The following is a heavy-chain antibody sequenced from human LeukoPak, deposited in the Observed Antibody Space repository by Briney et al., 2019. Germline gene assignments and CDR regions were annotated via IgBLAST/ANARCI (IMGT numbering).Heavy chain of an antibody. CDR3: ATGTYYYDSSGYYYPPNWFDP. D-gene: IGHD3-22*01. CDR2: IYYSGST. CDR1: GGSISSSSYY. J-gene: IGHJ5*02. Sequence: PSETLSLTCTDSGGSISSSSYYGGWIRQPPGKGLEWIGSIYYSGSTYYNPSLKSRVTISVDTSKNQFSLKLSSVTAADTAVYYCATGTYYYDSSGYYYPPNWFDPWGQGTLVSVSS. V-gene: IGHV4-39*07.